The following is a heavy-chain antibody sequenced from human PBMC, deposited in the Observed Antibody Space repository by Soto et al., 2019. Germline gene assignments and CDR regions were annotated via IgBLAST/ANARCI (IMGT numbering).Heavy chain of an antibody. J-gene: IGHJ6*02. CDR3: ARAQFYGSGRDRYYYYGMDV. V-gene: IGHV3-7*05. D-gene: IGHD3-10*01. CDR2: IKQDGSEK. Sequence: WGSLRLSCAASGFTFSSYWMSWVRQAPGKGLEWVANIKQDGSEKYYVDSVKGRFTISRDNAKNSLYLQMNSLRAEDTAVYYCARAQFYGSGRDRYYYYGMDVWGQGTTVTVSS. CDR1: GFTFSSYW.